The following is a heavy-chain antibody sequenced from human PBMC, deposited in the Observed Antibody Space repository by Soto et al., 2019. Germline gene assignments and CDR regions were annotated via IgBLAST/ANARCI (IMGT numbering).Heavy chain of an antibody. V-gene: IGHV4-59*01. CDR2: ISYSVNT. Sequence: PSETLSLTCAVSGGSIMNFYWSWIRPPPGKGLEWIGYISYSVNTNYNPSLKSRVSISVDTSKNQLSLNLTSVTAADTAVYYCARAPMVLSRSYFDSWGQGTPVTVSS. CDR1: GGSIMNFY. J-gene: IGHJ4*02. CDR3: ARAPMVLSRSYFDS. D-gene: IGHD2-8*01.